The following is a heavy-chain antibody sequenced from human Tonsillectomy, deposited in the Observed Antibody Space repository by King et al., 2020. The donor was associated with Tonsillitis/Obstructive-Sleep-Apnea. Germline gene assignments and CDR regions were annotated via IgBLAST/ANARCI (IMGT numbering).Heavy chain of an antibody. CDR3: ARAATQRLRNPKTGRYYMDV. V-gene: IGHV3-11*05. Sequence: VQLVESGGGLVKPGGSLRLSCAASGFTFSDYYMSWIRQAPGKGLEWVSYISSSSSYTNYADSAKGRFTISRDNAKNSLYLQMNSLRAEDTAVYYCARAATQRLRNPKTGRYYMDVWGKGTTVTVSS. CDR1: GFTFSDYY. D-gene: IGHD6-25*01. J-gene: IGHJ6*03. CDR2: ISSSSSYT.